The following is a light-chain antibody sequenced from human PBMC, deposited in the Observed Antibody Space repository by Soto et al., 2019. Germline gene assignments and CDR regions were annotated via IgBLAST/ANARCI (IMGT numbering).Light chain of an antibody. V-gene: IGKV3-11*01. Sequence: EIVLTQSPVTLSLSPGERATLSCRASQSVSSYLAWYQQKPGQAPRLLIYDASNRATGIPARFSGSGSGTDFTLPISSLEPEDFAVYYCQHRKNWQVTFGQGTRLEIK. CDR2: DAS. CDR3: QHRKNWQVT. CDR1: QSVSSY. J-gene: IGKJ5*01.